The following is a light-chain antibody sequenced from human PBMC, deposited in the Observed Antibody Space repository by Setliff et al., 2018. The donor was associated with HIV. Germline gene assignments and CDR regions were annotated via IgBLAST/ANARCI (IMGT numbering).Light chain of an antibody. Sequence: QGPSASGTPGQRVTISCSGSSSNIGSNSVNWYQQLPGTAPKLLIYRNNQRPSGVPDRFSGSKSGTSASLAISGLQAEDEADYYCAAWDDSLNGPVFGEGTKVTVL. CDR1: SSNIGSNS. J-gene: IGLJ3*02. CDR2: RNN. V-gene: IGLV1-44*01. CDR3: AAWDDSLNGPV.